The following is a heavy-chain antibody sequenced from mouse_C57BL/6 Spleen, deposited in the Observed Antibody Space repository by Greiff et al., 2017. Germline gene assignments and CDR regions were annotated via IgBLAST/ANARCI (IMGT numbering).Heavy chain of an antibody. V-gene: IGHV1-50*01. CDR1: GYTFTSYW. Sequence: VQLQQPGAELVKPGASVKLSCKASGYTFTSYWMQWVKQRPGQGLEWIGEIDPSDSYTNYTQKFKGNATLTVDTSSSTAYMQLSSLTSEDSAVYYCSRGASEFAYWGQGTLVTVSA. D-gene: IGHD3-1*01. CDR3: SRGASEFAY. J-gene: IGHJ3*01. CDR2: IDPSDSYT.